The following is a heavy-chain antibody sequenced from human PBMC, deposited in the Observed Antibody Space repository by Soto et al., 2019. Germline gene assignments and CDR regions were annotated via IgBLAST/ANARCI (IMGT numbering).Heavy chain of an antibody. D-gene: IGHD6-19*01. CDR1: GFTLSSYS. CDR3: ARPHTPSGWYHGGY. Sequence: EVQLAESGGGLVQPGGSLRLSCAASGFTLSSYSMSWVRQAPGKGLEWVSSISSSSRNIYYADSVKGRFTISRDNAKNALYLHMNSLGAEDTAVYYCARPHTPSGWYHGGYWGEGTLVTVSS. J-gene: IGHJ4*01. CDR2: ISSSSRNI. V-gene: IGHV3-21*01.